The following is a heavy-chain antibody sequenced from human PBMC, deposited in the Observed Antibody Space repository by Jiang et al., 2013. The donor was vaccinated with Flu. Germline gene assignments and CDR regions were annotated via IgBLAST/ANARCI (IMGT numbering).Heavy chain of an antibody. J-gene: IGHJ4*02. CDR3: ARAYDLLYHNFDY. V-gene: IGHV1-2*02. CDR2: IDPNSGGT. CDR1: GYGFTDYY. D-gene: IGHD2-2*02. Sequence: SVKVSCKASGYGFTDYYIHWVRQAPGQGLEWMGWIDPNSGGTKYAQKFQGRVTVTSDTSISTAYMDLSSLKSDDTAVYYCARAYDLLYHNFDYWGQGTLITVSS.